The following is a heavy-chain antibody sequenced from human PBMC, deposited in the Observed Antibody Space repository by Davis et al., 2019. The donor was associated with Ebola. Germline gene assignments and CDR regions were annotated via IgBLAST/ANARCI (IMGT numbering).Heavy chain of an antibody. J-gene: IGHJ3*02. Sequence: GESLKISCAASGFTVSSDYMSWVRQAPRKGLEWVSVIYSGGGTYYADSVKGRFTISRDNSKNTLYLQMNSLRAEDTAVYYCARSVVGELLAYDAFDIWGQGTMVTVSS. V-gene: IGHV3-53*05. CDR1: GFTVSSDY. CDR2: IYSGGGT. CDR3: ARSVVGELLAYDAFDI. D-gene: IGHD3-10*01.